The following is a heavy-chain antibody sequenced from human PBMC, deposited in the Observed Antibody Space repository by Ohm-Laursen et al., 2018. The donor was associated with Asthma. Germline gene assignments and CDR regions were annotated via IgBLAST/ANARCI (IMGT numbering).Heavy chain of an antibody. Sequence: SLRLSCTASGFTFSSFAMSWVRQAPGKGLEWVSTISGSAGSTYYADSVKGRFTNSRDNSKNTLYLQMNNLRAEDAAIYYCAREWGGMDVWGQGTTVTVSS. CDR1: GFTFSSFA. J-gene: IGHJ6*02. CDR3: AREWGGMDV. D-gene: IGHD3-16*01. CDR2: ISGSAGST. V-gene: IGHV3-23*01.